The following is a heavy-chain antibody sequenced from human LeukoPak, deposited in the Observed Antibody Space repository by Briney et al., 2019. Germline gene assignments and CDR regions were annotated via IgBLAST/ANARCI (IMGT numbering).Heavy chain of an antibody. CDR1: GFTFSSYW. Sequence: GGSLRLSCAASGFTFSSYWMSWVRQVPGKGLKWVANIKQDGSEKYYVDSVKGRFAISKDNAKNSLYLQMDSLRVEDTAMYYCVRVSIAGSTIAFDVWGQGTMVTVSS. CDR3: VRVSIAGSTIAFDV. J-gene: IGHJ3*01. CDR2: IKQDGSEK. V-gene: IGHV3-7*01. D-gene: IGHD1-26*01.